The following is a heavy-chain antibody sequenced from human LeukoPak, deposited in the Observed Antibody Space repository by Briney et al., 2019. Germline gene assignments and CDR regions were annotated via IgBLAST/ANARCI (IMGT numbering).Heavy chain of an antibody. CDR1: GYTFTSYG. J-gene: IGHJ4*02. Sequence: GASVKVSCKASGYTFTSYGISWVRQAPGQGPEWMGWISAYNGNTNYAQKLQGRVTMTTDTSTSTAYMELRSLRSDDTAVYYCAREYWDGYNPDYFDYWGQGTLVTVSS. CDR2: ISAYNGNT. CDR3: AREYWDGYNPDYFDY. D-gene: IGHD5-24*01. V-gene: IGHV1-18*01.